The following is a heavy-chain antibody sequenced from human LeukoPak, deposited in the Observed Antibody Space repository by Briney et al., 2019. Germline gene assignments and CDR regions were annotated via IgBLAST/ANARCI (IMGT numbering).Heavy chain of an antibody. J-gene: IGHJ4*02. Sequence: SETLSLTCTVSGGSISSSSSYWGWIRQPPGKGLEWIGSIYYSGSTYYNPSLKSRVTISVDTSKNQFSLKLSSVTAADTAVYYCARHSTVTTLDCWGQGTLVTVSS. CDR2: IYYSGST. V-gene: IGHV4-39*01. D-gene: IGHD4-17*01. CDR1: GGSISSSSSY. CDR3: ARHSTVTTLDC.